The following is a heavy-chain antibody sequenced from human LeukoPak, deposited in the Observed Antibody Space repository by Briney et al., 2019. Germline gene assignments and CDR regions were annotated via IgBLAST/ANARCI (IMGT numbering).Heavy chain of an antibody. D-gene: IGHD3-22*01. Sequence: GGSLRLSCATSGFTFSNAWMNWVRQAPGKGLEWVGRIRSNSDGGTIDYAAPVKFRFTLARDDSKTTLYLQMNSLQAEDTAVYYCATDFYDSTWGQGTLVTVSS. V-gene: IGHV3-15*07. J-gene: IGHJ5*02. CDR2: IRSNSDGGTI. CDR3: ATDFYDST. CDR1: GFTFSNAW.